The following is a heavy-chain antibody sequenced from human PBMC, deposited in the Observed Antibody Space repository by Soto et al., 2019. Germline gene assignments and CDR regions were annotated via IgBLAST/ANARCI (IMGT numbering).Heavy chain of an antibody. CDR2: IYYSGST. Sequence: SETLSLTCTVSGGSISSYYWSCIRQPPGKGLEWIGYIYYSGSTNYNPSLKSRVTISVETSNNQFSLKLSSVTAADTAVYYCAREGGYYDSIRGPEYYEGGIDVWGEGTTVTVSS. CDR1: GGSISSYY. V-gene: IGHV4-59*01. D-gene: IGHD3-22*01. J-gene: IGHJ6*04. CDR3: AREGGYYDSIRGPEYYEGGIDV.